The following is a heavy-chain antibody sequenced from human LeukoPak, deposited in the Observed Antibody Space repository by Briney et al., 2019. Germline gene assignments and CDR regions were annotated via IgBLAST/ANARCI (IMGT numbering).Heavy chain of an antibody. CDR1: GDSVSSNSAA. J-gene: IGHJ4*02. CDR3: AREIGSSGWYPGGTLDY. CDR2: TYYRSKWYN. V-gene: IGHV6-1*01. D-gene: IGHD6-19*01. Sequence: SQTLSLTCAISGDSVSSNSAAWNWIRQSPPRGPEWLGRTYYRSKWYNDYAVSVKSRITINPDTSKNQFSLQLNSVTPEDTAVYYCAREIGSSGWYPGGTLDYWGQGTLVTVSS.